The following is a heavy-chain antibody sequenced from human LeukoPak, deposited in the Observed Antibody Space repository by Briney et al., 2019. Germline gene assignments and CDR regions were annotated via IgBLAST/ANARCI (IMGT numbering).Heavy chain of an antibody. D-gene: IGHD5-18*01. J-gene: IGHJ4*02. V-gene: IGHV4-39*07. Sequence: SETLSLTCTVSGGSISSSSYYWGWIRQPPGKGLEWIGSIYYSGSTYHNPSLKSRVTISVDTSKNQFSLRLSSVTAADTAVYYCARLRGYSYGLIDYWGQGTLVTVSS. CDR1: GGSISSSSYY. CDR3: ARLRGYSYGLIDY. CDR2: IYYSGST.